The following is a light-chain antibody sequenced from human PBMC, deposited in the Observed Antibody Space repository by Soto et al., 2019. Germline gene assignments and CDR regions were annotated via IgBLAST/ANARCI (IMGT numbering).Light chain of an antibody. V-gene: IGKV3-11*01. CDR2: DVS. J-gene: IGKJ1*01. Sequence: EIVLTQSPSTLSLSPGEKTTLSCRASQSVSSYLAWYQQKPGQAPRLLIYDVSKMATVIPARLRCSGSGSDFTLTITSLALEDFGVYYCQQRRNWPWTFGQGTTVGIK. CDR3: QQRRNWPWT. CDR1: QSVSSY.